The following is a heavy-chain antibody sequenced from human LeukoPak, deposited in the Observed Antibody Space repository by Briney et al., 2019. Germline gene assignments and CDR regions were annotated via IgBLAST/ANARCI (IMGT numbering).Heavy chain of an antibody. V-gene: IGHV4-34*01. CDR3: ARDPLRGYSYGPRYYFDY. D-gene: IGHD5-18*01. Sequence: SETLSLTCAVYGGSFSGYYWSWIRQPPGKRLEWIGEINHSGSTNYNPSLKSLVTISVDTSKNQFSLKLSSVTAADTAVYYCARDPLRGYSYGPRYYFDYWGQGTLVTVSS. J-gene: IGHJ4*02. CDR1: GGSFSGYY. CDR2: INHSGST.